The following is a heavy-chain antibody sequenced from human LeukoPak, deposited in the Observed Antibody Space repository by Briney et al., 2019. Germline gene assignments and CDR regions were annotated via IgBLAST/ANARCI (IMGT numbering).Heavy chain of an antibody. CDR1: GFTFSGSA. CDR2: IEASDVNT. J-gene: IGHJ4*02. Sequence: GGSLRLSCAASGFTFSGSAIHWVRQASGKGLEWVSCIEASDVNTYYADSVKGRFTISRDNSKNTLYLQMSSLRAEDTAVYYCAKSPPSVGDIVEFFDSWGQGTLVTVSS. CDR3: AKSPPSVGDIVEFFDS. V-gene: IGHV3-23*01. D-gene: IGHD2-15*01.